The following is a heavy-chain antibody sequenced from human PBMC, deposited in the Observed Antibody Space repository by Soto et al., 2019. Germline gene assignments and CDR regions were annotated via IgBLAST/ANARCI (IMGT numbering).Heavy chain of an antibody. Sequence: SQTLSLTCAISGDSVSSNSAAWNWIRQSPSRGLEWLGRTYYRSKWYNDYAVSVKSRITINPDTSKNQFYLQLKSVTHEDTAVDYCVRSINQEIRFLEWLSPPLKFDYWGQGTLVTVSS. CDR3: VRSINQEIRFLEWLSPPLKFDY. D-gene: IGHD3-3*01. V-gene: IGHV6-1*01. CDR1: GDSVSSNSAA. J-gene: IGHJ4*02. CDR2: TYYRSKWYN.